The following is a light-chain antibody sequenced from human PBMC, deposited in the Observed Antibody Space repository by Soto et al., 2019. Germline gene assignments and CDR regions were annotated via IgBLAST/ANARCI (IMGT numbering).Light chain of an antibody. CDR3: QQYGSSPWT. J-gene: IGKJ1*01. CDR1: QSVSSSY. V-gene: IGKV3-20*01. Sequence: EVVMTQSPATLSLSPGERATLSCRASQSVSSSYLVWFQQKPGQAPRLPIYGASSRATGIPDRFSGSGSGTDFTLTISRLEPEDFAVYYCQQYGSSPWTFGQGTKVDI. CDR2: GAS.